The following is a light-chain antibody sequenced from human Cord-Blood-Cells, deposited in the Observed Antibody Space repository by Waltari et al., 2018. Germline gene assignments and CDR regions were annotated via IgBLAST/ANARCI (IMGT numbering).Light chain of an antibody. J-gene: IGKJ1*01. Sequence: DIQMTQSPSSLSASVGDRVTITCRASQSISSYLNWYQQKPGNAPTLLIYAASSLQRGFPSRFSGSGAGTDVTLTISRLQPEDFATYYCQQSYSTPWTFGQGTKVEIK. CDR3: QQSYSTPWT. CDR1: QSISSY. V-gene: IGKV1-39*01. CDR2: AAS.